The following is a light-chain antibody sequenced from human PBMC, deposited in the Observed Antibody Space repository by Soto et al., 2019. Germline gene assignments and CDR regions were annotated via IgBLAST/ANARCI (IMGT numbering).Light chain of an antibody. CDR3: QQSFSSPPWT. Sequence: DIQMTQSPSTLSGSVGDRVTITCRASQSISSYLNWYQQKPGKAPKLLIYAASSLHSGVPSRFSGSGSGTDFTLTISSLQPEDFATYYCQQSFSSPPWTFGQGTKVDIK. V-gene: IGKV1-39*01. J-gene: IGKJ1*01. CDR2: AAS. CDR1: QSISSY.